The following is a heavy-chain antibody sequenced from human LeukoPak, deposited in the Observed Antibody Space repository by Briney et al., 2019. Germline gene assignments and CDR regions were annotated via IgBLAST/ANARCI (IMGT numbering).Heavy chain of an antibody. Sequence: TGGSLRLSCAASGFIFSTYTMNWVRQAPGKGLEWVSSISSTSSYIFYADSVKGRFTISRDNAKNSLYLQMNSLRAEDTAVYYCARDSSSTEYFQHWGQGTLVTVSS. CDR1: GFIFSTYT. CDR2: ISSTSSYI. J-gene: IGHJ1*01. D-gene: IGHD6-6*01. V-gene: IGHV3-21*01. CDR3: ARDSSSTEYFQH.